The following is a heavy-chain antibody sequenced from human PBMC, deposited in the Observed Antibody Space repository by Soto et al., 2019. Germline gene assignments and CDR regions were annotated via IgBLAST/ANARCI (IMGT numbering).Heavy chain of an antibody. CDR3: AGDPDSHYNDSHASSDP. V-gene: IGHV1-8*01. CDR2: MNPNSGNT. Sequence: ASVKVSCKASGYTFTSYDINWVRQATGQGLEWMGWMNPNSGNTDYAQKFQGRVTITRNTSIGTAYMELSRLRSDDTAVYYCAGDPDSHYNDSHASSDPWGQGTLVTVSS. J-gene: IGHJ5*02. D-gene: IGHD4-4*01. CDR1: GYTFTSYD.